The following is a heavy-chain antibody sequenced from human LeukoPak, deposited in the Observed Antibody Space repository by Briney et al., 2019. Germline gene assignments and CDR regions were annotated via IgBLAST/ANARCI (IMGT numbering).Heavy chain of an antibody. CDR1: GYTLTGYY. J-gene: IGHJ3*02. CDR2: ISPNSGGT. CDR3: VRDDSFDI. V-gene: IGHV1-2*01. Sequence: ASVKVSCKNSGYTLTGYYIYWVGQAPGPGREWMGWISPNSGGTNYAQKFQDRVSSTRDTSINTADMELSRLRSDDTAVYYCVRDDSFDIWGQGTMVTVSS.